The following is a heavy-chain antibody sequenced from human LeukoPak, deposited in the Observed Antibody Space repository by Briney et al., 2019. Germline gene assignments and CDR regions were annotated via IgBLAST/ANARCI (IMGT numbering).Heavy chain of an antibody. Sequence: PGGSLRLSCAASGFMFDDYVMSWVRQAPGKRLEWVSGINWSGGRTGYGGSLKGRFTISRDNAKNTLYLQMNRLRGEDTALYYCARDLTRTDNWGQGTLVTVSS. V-gene: IGHV3-20*04. CDR3: ARDLTRTDN. CDR1: GFMFDDYV. J-gene: IGHJ4*02. CDR2: INWSGGRT.